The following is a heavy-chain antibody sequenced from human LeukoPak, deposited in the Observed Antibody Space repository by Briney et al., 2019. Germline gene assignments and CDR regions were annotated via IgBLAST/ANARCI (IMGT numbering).Heavy chain of an antibody. CDR3: RGSDWTRVFDY. V-gene: IGHV3-15*01. CDR2: IKSTTDGGTI. Sequence: GGSLRLSCAASGFSFSDAWMSWVRQAPGKGPEWVGRIKSTTDGGTIDYGAPVKGRFTISRDDSKNTLYLQMNSLKTEDTALYYCRGSDWTRVFDYWGQGILVTVSS. D-gene: IGHD2-21*01. CDR1: GFSFSDAW. J-gene: IGHJ4*02.